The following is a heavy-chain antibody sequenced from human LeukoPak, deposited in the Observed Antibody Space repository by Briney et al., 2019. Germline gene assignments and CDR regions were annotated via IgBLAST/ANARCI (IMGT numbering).Heavy chain of an antibody. CDR1: GYTFTDYW. CDR2: VWPVDFRA. CDR3: ARHGYGYYFDY. D-gene: IGHD5-12*01. J-gene: IGHJ4*02. V-gene: IGHV5-51*01. Sequence: GESLKISCKASGYTFTDYWIGWVRQMPGKGLEWMGIVWPVDFRAMYSPSFQGQVTISVDKSITTAYLQWDSLRASDTAMYYCARHGYGYYFDYWGQGTLVTVSS.